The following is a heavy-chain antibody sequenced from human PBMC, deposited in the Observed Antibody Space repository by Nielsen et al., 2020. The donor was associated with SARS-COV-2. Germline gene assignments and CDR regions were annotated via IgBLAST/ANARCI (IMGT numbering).Heavy chain of an antibody. V-gene: IGHV3-53*01. CDR3: ARLTWIQLWSIDY. CDR1: GFTVSSNY. D-gene: IGHD5-18*01. CDR2: IYSGGST. J-gene: IGHJ4*02. Sequence: GESLKISCAASGFTVSSNYMSWVRQAPGKGLGWVSVIYSGGSTYYADSVKGRFTISRDNSKNTLYLQMNSLRAEDTAVYYCARLTWIQLWSIDYWGQGTLVTVSS.